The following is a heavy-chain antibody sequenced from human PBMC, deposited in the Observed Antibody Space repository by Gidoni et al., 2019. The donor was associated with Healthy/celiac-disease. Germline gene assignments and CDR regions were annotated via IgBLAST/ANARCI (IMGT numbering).Heavy chain of an antibody. CDR1: GGSFSGYY. Sequence: QVQLQQWGAGLLKPSETLSLTCAVYGGSFSGYYWSWIRQPPGKGLEWIGEINHSGSTNYNPSLKSRVTISVDTSKNQFSLKLSSVTAADTAVYYCARSSSVRYCSSTSCQRDFDYWGQGTLVTVSS. J-gene: IGHJ4*02. D-gene: IGHD2-2*01. CDR2: INHSGST. CDR3: ARSSSVRYCSSTSCQRDFDY. V-gene: IGHV4-34*01.